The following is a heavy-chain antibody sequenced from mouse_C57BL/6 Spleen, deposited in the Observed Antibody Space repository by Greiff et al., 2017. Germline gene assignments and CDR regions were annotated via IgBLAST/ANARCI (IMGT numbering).Heavy chain of an antibody. D-gene: IGHD3-2*02. Sequence: QVQLQQPGAELVKPGASVKLSCKASGYTFTSYWMHWVKQRPGQGLEWIGMIHPNSGSTNYNEKFKSKATLTVDKYSSTDYMQLSSLTSEDSAVXYCAREPCGQLRPYYFDDWGQGTTLTVSS. CDR3: AREPCGQLRPYYFDD. CDR2: IHPNSGST. J-gene: IGHJ2*01. V-gene: IGHV1-64*01. CDR1: GYTFTSYW.